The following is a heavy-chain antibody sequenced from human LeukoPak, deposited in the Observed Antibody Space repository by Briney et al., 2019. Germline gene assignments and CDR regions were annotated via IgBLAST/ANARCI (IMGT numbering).Heavy chain of an antibody. CDR1: GFTFSSYG. CDR2: ISYDGSNK. Sequence: GRSLRLSCAASGFTFSSYGMHWVRQAPGKGLEWVAVISYDGSNKYYADSVKGRFTISRDNSKNTLYLQMNSLRAEDTAVYYCAKGLVQQLVPWYFDLWGRGTLVTVSS. D-gene: IGHD6-13*01. V-gene: IGHV3-30*18. CDR3: AKGLVQQLVPWYFDL. J-gene: IGHJ2*01.